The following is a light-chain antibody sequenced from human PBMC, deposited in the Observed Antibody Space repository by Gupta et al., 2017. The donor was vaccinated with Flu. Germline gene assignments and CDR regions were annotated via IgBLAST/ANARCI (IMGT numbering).Light chain of an antibody. V-gene: IGKV2-28*01. Sequence: ENLVTQSPLFLTVTPGQPASISCRSRQSLLHPNGYNCLDWYLQKPGQSPQRLIYLGSNRASGVPDRFSGSGSGTDFTLRISRVEAEDVGTYYCMQGIQSPPYTFGQGTKL. CDR3: MQGIQSPPYT. CDR2: LGS. CDR1: QSLLHPNGYNC. J-gene: IGKJ2*01.